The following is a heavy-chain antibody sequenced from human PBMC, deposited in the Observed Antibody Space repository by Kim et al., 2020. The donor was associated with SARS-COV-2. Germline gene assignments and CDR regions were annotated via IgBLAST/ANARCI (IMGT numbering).Heavy chain of an antibody. D-gene: IGHD6-19*01. J-gene: IGHJ6*02. CDR2: IRSSGSYI. Sequence: GGSLRLSCAASGFTFSSYTMNWVRQSPGKGLEWVSSIRSSGSYIYYADSVKGRFTLSRDNAKNSLFLQMNSLRGEDTAMYYCSRSKDSSGWYTSYYYGLDVWGQGTTVTVSS. CDR3: SRSKDSSGWYTSYYYGLDV. V-gene: IGHV3-21*01. CDR1: GFTFSSYT.